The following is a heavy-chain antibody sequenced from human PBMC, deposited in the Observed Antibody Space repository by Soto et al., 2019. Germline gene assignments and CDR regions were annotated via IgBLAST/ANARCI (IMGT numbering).Heavy chain of an antibody. Sequence: EVQLLDSGGGLVQPGGSLRLSCPASGFTFSNYAMTWVRQGPGKGLEWVSGISGGGGRSYYADSVKGRFTISRDNSKSTLYLQMNSLRAEDTAVYYCAKAYFVRSSEQPYYFDYWGQGTLVTVSS. D-gene: IGHD3-10*01. CDR3: AKAYFVRSSEQPYYFDY. CDR2: ISGGGGRS. CDR1: GFTFSNYA. J-gene: IGHJ4*02. V-gene: IGHV3-23*01.